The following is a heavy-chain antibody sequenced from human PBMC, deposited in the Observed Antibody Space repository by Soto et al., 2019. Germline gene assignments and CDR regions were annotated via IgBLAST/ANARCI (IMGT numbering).Heavy chain of an antibody. CDR2: IKSKTDGGTT. V-gene: IGHV3-15*07. J-gene: IGHJ3*02. D-gene: IGHD3-22*01. CDR1: WCTFSNVG. Sequence: LRLRWAAAWCTFSNVGGNCVLQATGKGLEWVGRIKSKTDGGTTDYAAPVKGRFTISRDDSKNTLYLQMNSLKTEDTAVYYCTNLPNYYDSSGSSAFDIWGQGTMVTVSS. CDR3: TNLPNYYDSSGSSAFDI.